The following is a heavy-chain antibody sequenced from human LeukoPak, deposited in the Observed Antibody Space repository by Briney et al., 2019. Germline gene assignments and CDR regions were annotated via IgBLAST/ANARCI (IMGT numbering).Heavy chain of an antibody. CDR2: ISSSSSTI. CDR3: VLGGYCSSTSCYGVY. Sequence: PGGSLRLSCAASGFTFSSYSMNWVRQAPGQGLEWVSYISSSSSTIYYADSVEGRFTISRDNAKNSLYLQMNSLRAEDTAVYYCVLGGYCSSTSCYGVYWGQGTLVTVSS. CDR1: GFTFSSYS. J-gene: IGHJ4*02. V-gene: IGHV3-48*01. D-gene: IGHD2-2*01.